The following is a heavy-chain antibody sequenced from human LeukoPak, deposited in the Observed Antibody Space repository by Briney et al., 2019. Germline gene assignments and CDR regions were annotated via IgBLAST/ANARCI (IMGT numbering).Heavy chain of an antibody. J-gene: IGHJ3*02. CDR1: GGSISSSSYY. Sequence: SETLSLTCTVSGGSISSSSYYWGWIRQPPGKGLEWIGSIYYSGSTYYNPSLKSRVTISVDTSKNQFSLKLSSVTAVDTAVYYCARRTYYYDNYAFDIWGQGTMVTVSS. D-gene: IGHD3-22*01. CDR3: ARRTYYYDNYAFDI. CDR2: IYYSGST. V-gene: IGHV4-39*01.